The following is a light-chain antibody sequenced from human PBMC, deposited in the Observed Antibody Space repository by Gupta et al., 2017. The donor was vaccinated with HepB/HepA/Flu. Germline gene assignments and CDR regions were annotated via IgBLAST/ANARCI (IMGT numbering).Light chain of an antibody. V-gene: IGKV3-15*01. J-gene: IGKJ1*01. CDR3: QQYNNWPQT. CDR1: QSISSD. Sequence: EIVMTQSPATVSVSPGERATLPCRASQSISSDLAWYQHKRGQAPRLLIYGASTRAADIPAKFSGSGSGTDFTLTISSLQSEYSAIYYCQQYNNWPQTFGQGTQVEIK. CDR2: GAS.